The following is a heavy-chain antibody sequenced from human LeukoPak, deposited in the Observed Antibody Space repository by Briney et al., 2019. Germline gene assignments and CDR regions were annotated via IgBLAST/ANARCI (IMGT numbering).Heavy chain of an antibody. Sequence: ASVKVSCKASGYTFTSYGISWVRQAPGQGLEWMGWISAYNGNTNYAQKLQGRVTMTTDTSTSTAYMELRSLRSEDTAVYYCASKHGDNYGMDVWGQGTTVTVSS. CDR2: ISAYNGNT. V-gene: IGHV1-18*01. D-gene: IGHD4-17*01. J-gene: IGHJ6*02. CDR3: ASKHGDNYGMDV. CDR1: GYTFTSYG.